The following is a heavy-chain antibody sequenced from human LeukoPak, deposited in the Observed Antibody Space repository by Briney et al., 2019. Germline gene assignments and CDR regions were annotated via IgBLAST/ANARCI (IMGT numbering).Heavy chain of an antibody. Sequence: PGGSLRLSCAASGFTFSSYAMSWVRQAPGKGLEWVSAIGGSGGSTYYADSVKGRFTISRDNSKNTLYLQMNSLRAEDTAVYYSIPVTTVGDWGQGTLVTVSS. D-gene: IGHD4-17*01. CDR2: IGGSGGST. V-gene: IGHV3-23*01. CDR1: GFTFSSYA. CDR3: IPVTTVGD. J-gene: IGHJ4*02.